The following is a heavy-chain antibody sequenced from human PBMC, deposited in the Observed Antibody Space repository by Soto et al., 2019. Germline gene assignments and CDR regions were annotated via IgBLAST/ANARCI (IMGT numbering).Heavy chain of an antibody. Sequence: QVQLVQSGAEVKKPEASVKVSCKASGYTFTSYDINWVRQATGQGHEWMGWMNPNSGNTGYAQKFQGRVTMTRNTSISTAYMELSSLRSEDTAVYYCARRTKRDRILDYWGQGTLVTVSS. CDR2: MNPNSGNT. V-gene: IGHV1-8*01. CDR1: GYTFTSYD. J-gene: IGHJ4*02. CDR3: ARRTKRDRILDY. D-gene: IGHD3-3*01.